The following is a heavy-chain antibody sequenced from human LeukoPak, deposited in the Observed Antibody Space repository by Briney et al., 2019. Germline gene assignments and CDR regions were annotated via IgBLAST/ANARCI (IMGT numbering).Heavy chain of an antibody. D-gene: IGHD6-19*01. CDR1: GFTFSSYA. Sequence: GGSLRLSCAASGFTFSSYAMSWVRQALGKGLEWVSAISGSGGSTYYADSVKGRFTISRDNSKNTLYLQMNSLRAEDTAVYYCAKVLAVAGTYYFDYWGQGTLVTVSS. V-gene: IGHV3-23*01. CDR3: AKVLAVAGTYYFDY. J-gene: IGHJ4*02. CDR2: ISGSGGST.